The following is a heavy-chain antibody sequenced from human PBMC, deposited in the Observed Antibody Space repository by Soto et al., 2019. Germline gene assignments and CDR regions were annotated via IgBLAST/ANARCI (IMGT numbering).Heavy chain of an antibody. CDR3: ARGGGASLGFDY. D-gene: IGHD2-2*01. V-gene: IGHV1-8*01. Sequence: ASVKVSCKASGYTFTTYDINWVRQATGQGLEWMGWMNPTSGNAGSAQKFQGRVTLTRNTSIGTAYMELTSLRSEDTAVYYCARGGGASLGFDYWGQGTLVTVSS. CDR1: GYTFTTYD. CDR2: MNPTSGNA. J-gene: IGHJ4*02.